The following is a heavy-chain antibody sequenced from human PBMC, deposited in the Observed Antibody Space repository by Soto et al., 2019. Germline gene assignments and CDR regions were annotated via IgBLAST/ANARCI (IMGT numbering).Heavy chain of an antibody. CDR1: GFTFSSYA. J-gene: IGHJ4*02. Sequence: LSLTCAASGFTFSSYAMSWVRQAPGKGLEWVSAISGSGGSTYYADSVKGRFTISRDNSKNTLYLQMNSLRAEDTAVYYCANHGGQQLPIKFDYWGQGTLVTVSS. D-gene: IGHD6-13*01. CDR3: ANHGGQQLPIKFDY. V-gene: IGHV3-23*01. CDR2: ISGSGGST.